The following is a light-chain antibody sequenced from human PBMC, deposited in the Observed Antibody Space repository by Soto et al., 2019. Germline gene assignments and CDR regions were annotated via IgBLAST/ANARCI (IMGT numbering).Light chain of an antibody. CDR3: QQYGTSSSWT. Sequence: EIVLTQSPGTLSLSPGERASLSCRASQSVDRGYLAWYQQKPGQAPRLLIHGASNRATSIPDRFSGSGSGTDFTLTVNRLEPEDFAVYYCQQYGTSSSWTFGQGTKVELK. V-gene: IGKV3-20*01. CDR2: GAS. CDR1: QSVDRGY. J-gene: IGKJ1*01.